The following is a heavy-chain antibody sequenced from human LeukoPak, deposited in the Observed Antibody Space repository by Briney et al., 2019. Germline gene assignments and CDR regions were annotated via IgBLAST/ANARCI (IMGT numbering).Heavy chain of an antibody. V-gene: IGHV1-69*04. Sequence: GGSLRLSCAASGFTFSSYAISWVRQAPGQGLEWMGRIIPILGIANYAQKFQGRVTITADKSTSTAYMELSSLRSEDTAVYYCARVEGEGDWFDPWGQGSLVTVSS. CDR3: ARVEGEGDWFDP. J-gene: IGHJ5*02. D-gene: IGHD2-21*01. CDR1: GFTFSSYA. CDR2: IIPILGIA.